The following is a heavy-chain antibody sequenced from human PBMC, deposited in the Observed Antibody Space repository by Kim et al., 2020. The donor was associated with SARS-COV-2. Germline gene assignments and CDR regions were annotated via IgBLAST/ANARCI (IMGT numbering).Heavy chain of an antibody. V-gene: IGHV1-18*04. CDR1: GYTFPTYG. J-gene: IGHJ5*02. CDR2: ISVYNGDT. Sequence: ASVKVSCKASGYTFPTYGISWVRQVAGRGLEWIGGISVYNGDTIYAQKYQGRLTFTTDRSSNMVYMELSSLNPDDSALYYCARGEAWVDTWGQGTLVSVSS. CDR3: ARGEAWVDT.